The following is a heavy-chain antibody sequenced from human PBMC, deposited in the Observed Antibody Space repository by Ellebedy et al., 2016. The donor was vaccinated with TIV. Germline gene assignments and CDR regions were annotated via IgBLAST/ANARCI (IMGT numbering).Heavy chain of an antibody. CDR2: ISSSSTTI. D-gene: IGHD4-23*01. J-gene: IGHJ4*02. V-gene: IGHV3-48*04. CDR3: ARDGTVVTRGFDS. CDR1: GFTFTTYT. Sequence: GESLKISCAASGFTFTTYTMNWVRQAPGMGLEWVSYISSSSTTIYYADSVKGRFSISRDNAKNSLYLQMNSLRAEDTAVYFCARDGTVVTRGFDSWGQGTLVTVSP.